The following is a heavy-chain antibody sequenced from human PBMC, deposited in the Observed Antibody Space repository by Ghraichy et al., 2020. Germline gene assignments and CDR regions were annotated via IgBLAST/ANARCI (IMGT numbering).Heavy chain of an antibody. D-gene: IGHD3-9*01. J-gene: IGHJ4*02. Sequence: GESLNISCAASGFAFGSYDMGWVRQAPGKGPEWVSVISGSGDDASYADSVKGRFTISRDNSKNTLYLQMHSLRAEDTAVYYCAKDAVRDFDWFLSRSQRDYVGQGTLVTVSS. CDR1: GFAFGSYD. CDR3: AKDAVRDFDWFLSRSQRDY. CDR2: ISGSGDDA. V-gene: IGHV3-23*01.